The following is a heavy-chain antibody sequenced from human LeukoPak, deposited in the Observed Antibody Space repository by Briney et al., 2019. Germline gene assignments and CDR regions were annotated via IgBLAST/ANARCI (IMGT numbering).Heavy chain of an antibody. Sequence: SETLSLTCAVYGGSFSGYYWSWIRQPPGKGLEWIGEINHSRSTNYNPSLKSRVTISVDTSKNQFSLKLSSVTAADTAVYYCARDSEFLGGERNAFDIWGQGTMVTVSS. D-gene: IGHD3-16*01. V-gene: IGHV4-34*01. CDR2: INHSRST. J-gene: IGHJ3*02. CDR1: GGSFSGYY. CDR3: ARDSEFLGGERNAFDI.